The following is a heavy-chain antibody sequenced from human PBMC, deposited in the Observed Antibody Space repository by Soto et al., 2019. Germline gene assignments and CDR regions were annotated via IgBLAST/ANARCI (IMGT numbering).Heavy chain of an antibody. V-gene: IGHV3-7*03. J-gene: IGHJ5*02. D-gene: IGHD1-1*01. CDR1: GFTFSSYW. CDR2: IKQDGSEK. CDR3: ERGNTNSPNWFDP. Sequence: GGSLRLSCAASGFTFSSYWMSWVRQAPGKGLEWVANIKQDGSEKFYVDSVKGRFTISKDNAKNSVYLQMNSLRAEDKAVYYCERGNTNSPNWFDPWGQGTLVTVSS.